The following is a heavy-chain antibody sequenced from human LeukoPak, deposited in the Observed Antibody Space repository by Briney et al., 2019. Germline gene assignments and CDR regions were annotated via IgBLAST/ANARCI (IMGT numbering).Heavy chain of an antibody. D-gene: IGHD4-11*01. CDR2: ISTYNGNT. V-gene: IGHV1-18*01. J-gene: IGHJ6*03. CDR1: GYTFSNYG. CDR3: ARGVLDYKGGFYYYYYMDV. Sequence: ASVKVSCKASGYTFSNYGISWVRQAPGQGLEWMGWISTYNGNTNYAQKLQGRVTMTTDTSTSTAYMEPRSLRSDDTAVYYCARGVLDYKGGFYYYYYMDVWGKGTTVTVSS.